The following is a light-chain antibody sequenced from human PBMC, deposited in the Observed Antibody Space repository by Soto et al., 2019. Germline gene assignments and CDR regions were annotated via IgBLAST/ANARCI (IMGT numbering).Light chain of an antibody. CDR3: QQYGSSRT. CDR1: QNVHSN. V-gene: IGKV3-15*01. J-gene: IGKJ1*01. Sequence: EIVMTQSPATLSVSPGERATLSCRASQNVHSNLAWYQQKPGQAPRLLIYGASTRATAIPARFSGSGSGTDFTLTISRLEPEDFAVYYCQQYGSSRTFGQGTKVEIK. CDR2: GAS.